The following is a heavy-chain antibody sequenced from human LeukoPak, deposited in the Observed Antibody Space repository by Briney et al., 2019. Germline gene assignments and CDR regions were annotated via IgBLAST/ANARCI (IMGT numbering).Heavy chain of an antibody. CDR3: ARVNSGSFYIDY. D-gene: IGHD1-26*01. CDR1: GASFSDYY. V-gene: IGHV4-34*01. J-gene: IGHJ4*02. CDR2: INHSGST. Sequence: PSETLSLTCAVYGASFSDYYWGWIRQPPGKGLEWIGEINHSGSTNYNPSLKSRVTISVDTSKNQFSLKLSSVTAADTAVYYCARVNSGSFYIDYWGQGTLVTVSS.